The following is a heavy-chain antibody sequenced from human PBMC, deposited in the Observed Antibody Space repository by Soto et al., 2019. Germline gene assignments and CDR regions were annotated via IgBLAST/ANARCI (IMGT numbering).Heavy chain of an antibody. Sequence: GSLRLSCEASGFVFRTFRMHWVRRAPGKGLEWLATIRFDGSTARYAESVRGRFSISRDNSMNTLYLQLDRLRVEDTAVYYCVRDRPNTESLTGYFDTWGQGTPVTVSS. V-gene: IGHV3-33*01. CDR1: GFVFRTFR. J-gene: IGHJ4*02. CDR3: VRDRPNTESLTGYFDT. CDR2: IRFDGSTA. D-gene: IGHD3-9*01.